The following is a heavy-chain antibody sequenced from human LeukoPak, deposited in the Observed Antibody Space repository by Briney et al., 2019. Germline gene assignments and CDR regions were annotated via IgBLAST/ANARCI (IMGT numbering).Heavy chain of an antibody. V-gene: IGHV4-59*01. CDR3: ARGVYGDYFDY. D-gene: IGHD4-17*01. J-gene: IGHJ4*02. CDR2: IYYSGST. Sequence: SETLSLTCTVSGGSISSYYWSWIRQPPGKGLEWIGYIYYSGSTNYNPSLKSRVTISVDTSKNQFSLKLSPVTAADTAVYYCARGVYGDYFDYWGQGTLVTVSS. CDR1: GGSISSYY.